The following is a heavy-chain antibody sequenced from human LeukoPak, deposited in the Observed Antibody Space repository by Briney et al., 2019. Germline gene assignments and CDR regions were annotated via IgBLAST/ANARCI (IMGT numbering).Heavy chain of an antibody. CDR2: IYTNGNT. Sequence: SQSLSLTCTVSGGSFTSGNYKWSWLRQPAGKGLEWIGRIYTNGNTDYSPSPKTRVTISIDMSKNQFFLKLSSVTAADTAVYYCARGPDHAKVGYWGQGTLVTVSS. CDR3: ARGPDHAKVGY. D-gene: IGHD1-26*01. CDR1: GGSFTSGNYK. J-gene: IGHJ4*02. V-gene: IGHV4-61*02.